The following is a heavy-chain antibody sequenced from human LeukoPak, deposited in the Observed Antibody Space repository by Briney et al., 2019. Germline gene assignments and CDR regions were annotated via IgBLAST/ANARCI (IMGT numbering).Heavy chain of an antibody. J-gene: IGHJ4*02. Sequence: GASVKVSCKASGYTFTGYYMHWVRQAPGQGLEWMGWINSNSGGTNYAQKFQGRVTMTRDTSISTAYMGLSRLRSDDTAVYYCARVLFYSSGNKSNRVDYWGQGTLVTVSS. D-gene: IGHD6-19*01. CDR3: ARVLFYSSGNKSNRVDY. CDR1: GYTFTGYY. V-gene: IGHV1-2*02. CDR2: INSNSGGT.